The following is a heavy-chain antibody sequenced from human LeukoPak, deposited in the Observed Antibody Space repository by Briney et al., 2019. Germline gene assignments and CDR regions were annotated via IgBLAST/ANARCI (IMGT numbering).Heavy chain of an antibody. J-gene: IGHJ4*02. Sequence: PGGSLRLSCAASGFTFSSYAMHWVRQAPGKGLEWMAVISYDGSNKYYADSVKGRFTISRDNSKNTLYLQMNSLRAEDTAVYYCARAEDYDSSGYYAYWGQGTLVTVSS. V-gene: IGHV3-30-3*01. D-gene: IGHD3-22*01. CDR3: ARAEDYDSSGYYAY. CDR1: GFTFSSYA. CDR2: ISYDGSNK.